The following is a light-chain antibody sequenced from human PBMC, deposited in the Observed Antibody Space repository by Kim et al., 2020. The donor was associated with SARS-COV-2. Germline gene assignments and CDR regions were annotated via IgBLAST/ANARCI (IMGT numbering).Light chain of an antibody. CDR1: QTVLYNSNNKNY. CDR3: QQYYSTPPS. J-gene: IGKJ2*03. CDR2: WAS. Sequence: DTVMTQSPDSLAVSLGERATLNCKSSQTVLYNSNNKNYLAWYQQKPGQAPKLLIYWASIRESGVSDRFSGSGSETDFTLTISSLQAEDVAVYYCQQYYSTPPSLGQGTKLEI. V-gene: IGKV4-1*01.